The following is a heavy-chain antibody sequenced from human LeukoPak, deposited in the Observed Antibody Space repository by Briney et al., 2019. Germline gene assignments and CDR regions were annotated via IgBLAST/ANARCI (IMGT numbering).Heavy chain of an antibody. Sequence: GGSLRLSCAAPGFTFSSYGMHWVRQAPGKGLEWVAVISYDGSNKYYADSVKGRFTISRDNSKNTLYLQMNSLRAEDTAVYYCAKDRMVRGVTEPDYWGQGTLVTVSS. CDR3: AKDRMVRGVTEPDY. V-gene: IGHV3-30*18. D-gene: IGHD3-10*01. CDR2: ISYDGSNK. J-gene: IGHJ4*02. CDR1: GFTFSSYG.